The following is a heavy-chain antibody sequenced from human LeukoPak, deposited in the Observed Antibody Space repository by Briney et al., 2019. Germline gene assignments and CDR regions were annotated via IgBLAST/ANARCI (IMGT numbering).Heavy chain of an antibody. CDR3: TREMVAAAGSWSDYYYYGMDV. CDR1: GFTFGDYA. Sequence: PGGSLSLSCTASGFTFGDYAMSWVRQAPGKGQGWVGFIRSKAYGGTTEYAASVKGRFTISRDDSKSIAYLQMNSLKTEDTAVYYCTREMVAAAGSWSDYYYYGMDVWGKGTTVTVSS. J-gene: IGHJ6*04. CDR2: IRSKAYGGTT. V-gene: IGHV3-49*04. D-gene: IGHD6-13*01.